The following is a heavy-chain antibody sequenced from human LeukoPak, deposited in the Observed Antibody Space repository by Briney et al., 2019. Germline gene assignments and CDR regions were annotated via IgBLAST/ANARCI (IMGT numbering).Heavy chain of an antibody. J-gene: IGHJ4*02. CDR3: ATEVWFRADS. CDR2: ITTSTSTI. D-gene: IGHD3-10*01. Sequence: QPGGSLRLSCAASGFTFSSYGMNWVRQAPGKGLEWVSYITTSTSTIYYADSVKGRFTISRDNAENSLFLQMNSLRADDTAVYYCATEVWFRADSWGQGTLVTVSS. V-gene: IGHV3-48*04. CDR1: GFTFSSYG.